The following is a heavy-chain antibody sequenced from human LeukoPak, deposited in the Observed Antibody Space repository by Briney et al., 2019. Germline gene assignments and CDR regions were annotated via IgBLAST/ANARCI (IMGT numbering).Heavy chain of an antibody. V-gene: IGHV4-30-4*02. J-gene: IGHJ4*02. D-gene: IGHD3-3*01. CDR2: IYYSGST. CDR3: ARGSVLRIFGVVTPKMGPLFDY. CDR1: GGSISSGDYY. Sequence: PSETLSLTCTVSGGSISSGDYYWSWIRQPPGKGLEWIGYIYYSGSTYYNPSLKSRVTISVDTSKNQFSLKLSSVTAADTAVYYCARGSVLRIFGVVTPKMGPLFDYWGQGTLVTVSS.